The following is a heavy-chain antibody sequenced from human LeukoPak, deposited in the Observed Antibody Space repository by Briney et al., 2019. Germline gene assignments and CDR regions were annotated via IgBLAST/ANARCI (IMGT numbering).Heavy chain of an antibody. J-gene: IGHJ4*02. CDR2: IYTSGST. D-gene: IGHD2-8*01. CDR1: GGSISSGSYY. Sequence: PSETLSLTCTVSGGSISSGSYYWSWIRQPAGKGLEWIGRIYTSGSTNYNPSLKSRVTISVDTSKNQFSLKLSSVTAADTAVYYCARGDTLMRYWGQGTLVTVSS. CDR3: ARGDTLMRY. V-gene: IGHV4-61*02.